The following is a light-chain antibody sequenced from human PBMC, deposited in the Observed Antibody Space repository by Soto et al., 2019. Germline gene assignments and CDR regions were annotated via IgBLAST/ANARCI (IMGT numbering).Light chain of an antibody. CDR2: SAS. CDR1: QSIRRS. Sequence: DIQMTQSPSSLSASVAARVTITCRASQSIRRSLNWYQQRPGKAPKLLIYSASSLQTGVPSRFSGSGSGTDFTLTINSLQPEDFATYYCQQSYNGPFTFGPGTKADIK. CDR3: QQSYNGPFT. J-gene: IGKJ3*01. V-gene: IGKV1-39*01.